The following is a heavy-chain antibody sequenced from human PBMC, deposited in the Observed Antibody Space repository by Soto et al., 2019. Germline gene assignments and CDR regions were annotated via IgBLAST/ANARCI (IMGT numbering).Heavy chain of an antibody. CDR2: MNPNSGNT. J-gene: IGHJ6*02. Sequence: GASVKVSCKASGYTFTSYDINWVRQATGQGLEWMGWMNPNSGNTGYAQKFQGRVTMTRNTSISTAYMELSSLRSEDTAVYYCARERPVVVWFGNYYYYGMDVWGQGTTVTVSS. CDR3: ARERPVVVWFGNYYYYGMDV. V-gene: IGHV1-8*01. D-gene: IGHD2-15*01. CDR1: GYTFTSYD.